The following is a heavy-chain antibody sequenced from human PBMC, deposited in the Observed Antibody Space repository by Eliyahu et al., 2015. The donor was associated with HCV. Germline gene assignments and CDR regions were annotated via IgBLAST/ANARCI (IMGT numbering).Heavy chain of an antibody. D-gene: IGHD3-10*01. CDR1: GGSIXSYY. Sequence: QVQLQESGPGLVKPSXTLSLTCTVSGGSIXSYYWSWIRQPPGKGLEWIGYIYYSGSTNYNPSLKSRVTISVDTSKNQFSLKLSSVTAADTAVYYCAXDPGGITMVRGLSYDIWGQGTMVTVSS. J-gene: IGHJ3*02. CDR3: AXDPGGITMVRGLSYDI. V-gene: IGHV4-59*01. CDR2: IYYSGST.